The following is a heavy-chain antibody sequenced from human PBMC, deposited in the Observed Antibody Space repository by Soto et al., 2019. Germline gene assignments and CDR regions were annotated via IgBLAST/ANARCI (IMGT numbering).Heavy chain of an antibody. J-gene: IGHJ6*02. CDR1: GFIFKNFG. CDR3: VRDGDLAGGTPPKNYARDA. D-gene: IGHD3-10*01. CDR2: VWYDGTNK. Sequence: QVQLVESGGGVVQPGGSLRLSCAASGFIFKNFGMHWVRQAPGKGLEWLAVVWYDGTNKYYAESLKGRLSISRDNSKNKVYLEMARRRGEDTAGYYWVRDGDLAGGTPPKNYARDAWGQGATVTVSS. V-gene: IGHV3-33*01.